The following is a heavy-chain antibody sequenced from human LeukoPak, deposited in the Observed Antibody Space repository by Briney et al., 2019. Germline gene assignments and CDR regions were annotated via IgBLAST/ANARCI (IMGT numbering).Heavy chain of an antibody. CDR1: GFTFSSYG. V-gene: IGHV3-30*02. D-gene: IGHD3-16*01. Sequence: GGSLRLSCAASGFTFSSYGMHGVRQAPGKGVEWVAFIRYDGSNKYYADSVNGRFTISRDNSKNTLYLQMNSLRAEDTAVYYCAKDSTLGEWLYYYYYYMDVWGKGTTVTVSS. CDR3: AKDSTLGEWLYYYYYYMDV. J-gene: IGHJ6*03. CDR2: IRYDGSNK.